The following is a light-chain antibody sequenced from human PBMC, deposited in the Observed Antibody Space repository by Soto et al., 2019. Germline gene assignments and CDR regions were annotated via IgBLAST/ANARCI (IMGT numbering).Light chain of an antibody. J-gene: IGKJ4*01. CDR2: GAT. CDR3: QQYAASPLT. Sequence: EIVLTQSPGTPPVSPGERATLSCRASQSVGRNYLAWYQQKPGQAPRLLIHGATSRATGIPDRFSGSGSGTDFTLTISRLEPEDFAVYYCQQYAASPLTFGGGTKVETK. V-gene: IGKV3-20*01. CDR1: QSVGRNY.